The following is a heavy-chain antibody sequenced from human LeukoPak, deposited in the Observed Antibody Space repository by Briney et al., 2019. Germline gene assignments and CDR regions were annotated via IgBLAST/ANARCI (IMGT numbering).Heavy chain of an antibody. CDR1: GYTFTGYY. V-gene: IGHV1-2*02. CDR2: INPNSGGT. CDR3: ASARGITIFGVVIGWFDP. Sequence: ASVKVSCKASGYTFTGYYMHWVRQAPGQGLEWMGWINPNSGGTNYAQKFQGRVTMTRDTSISTAYMELIRLRSDDTAVYYCASARGITIFGVVIGWFDPWGQGTPVTVSS. J-gene: IGHJ5*02. D-gene: IGHD3-3*01.